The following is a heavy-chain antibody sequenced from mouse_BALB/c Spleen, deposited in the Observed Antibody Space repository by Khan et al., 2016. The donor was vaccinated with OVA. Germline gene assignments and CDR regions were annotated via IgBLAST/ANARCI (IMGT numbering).Heavy chain of an antibody. CDR3: ASSTWYFDV. V-gene: IGHV1-39*01. Sequence: EVQLQQSGPELEKPGASVKISCKASGYSFTGYNMNWVKQSNGKSLEWIGNIDPYYGGISYNQKFKGKATLTVDKSSSTANMQLKKLTSEDSAVSYCASSTWYFDVWGAGTTVTVSS. CDR2: IDPYYGGI. J-gene: IGHJ1*01. CDR1: GYSFTGYN.